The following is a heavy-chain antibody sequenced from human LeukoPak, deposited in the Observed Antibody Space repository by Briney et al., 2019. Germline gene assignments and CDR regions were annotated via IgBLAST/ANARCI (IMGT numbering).Heavy chain of an antibody. CDR2: FDPEDGET. CDR1: GYTLTELS. CDR3: ATGARITIFGVVKYYYGMDV. J-gene: IGHJ6*02. Sequence: ASVKVSCKVSGYTLTELSMRWVRQAPGKGLEWMGGFDPEDGETIYAQKFQGRVTMTEDTSTDTAYMELSSLRSEDTAVYYCATGARITIFGVVKYYYGMDVWGQGTTVTVSS. V-gene: IGHV1-24*01. D-gene: IGHD3-3*01.